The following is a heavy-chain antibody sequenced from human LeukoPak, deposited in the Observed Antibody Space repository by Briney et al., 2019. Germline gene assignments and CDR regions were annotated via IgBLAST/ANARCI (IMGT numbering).Heavy chain of an antibody. J-gene: IGHJ4*02. CDR3: ASVWGSYRHHPLDY. D-gene: IGHD3-16*02. CDR1: GFTFSSYA. V-gene: IGHV3-23*01. CDR2: ISGSGGST. Sequence: QPGASLRLSCAASGFTFSSYAMSWVRQAPGKGLEWVSAISGSGGSTYYADSVKGRFTISRDNSKNTLYLQMNSLRAEDTAVYYCASVWGSYRHHPLDYWGQGTLVTVSS.